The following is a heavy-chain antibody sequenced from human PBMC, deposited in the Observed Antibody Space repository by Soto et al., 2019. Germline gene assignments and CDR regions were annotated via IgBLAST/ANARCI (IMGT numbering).Heavy chain of an antibody. D-gene: IGHD2-21*01. CDR2: IHSGGST. V-gene: IGHV3-66*01. Sequence: EVQLVESGGGLVQSGGSLRLSCAASGFSVSSNYMSWVRQAPGKGLEWVSVIHSGGSTYYADSVKGRFTISRDNSKNTLYLQMSSLRAEDTAVYYCTRDLSITNWFDPWGQGTLVTVST. J-gene: IGHJ5*02. CDR3: TRDLSITNWFDP. CDR1: GFSVSSNY.